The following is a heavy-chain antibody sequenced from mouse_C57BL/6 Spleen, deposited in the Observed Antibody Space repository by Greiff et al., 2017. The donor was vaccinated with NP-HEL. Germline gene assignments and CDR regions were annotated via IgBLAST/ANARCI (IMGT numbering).Heavy chain of an antibody. V-gene: IGHV1-64*01. CDR3: ARSGSYDYLYAMDY. Sequence: QVQLQQPGAELVKPGASVKLSCKASGYTFTSYWMHWVKQRPGQGLEWIGMIHPNSGSTNYNEKFKSKATLTVDKSSSTAYMQLSSLTSEDSAVYYCARSGSYDYLYAMDYWGQGTSVTVSS. J-gene: IGHJ4*01. CDR2: IHPNSGST. D-gene: IGHD2-4*01. CDR1: GYTFTSYW.